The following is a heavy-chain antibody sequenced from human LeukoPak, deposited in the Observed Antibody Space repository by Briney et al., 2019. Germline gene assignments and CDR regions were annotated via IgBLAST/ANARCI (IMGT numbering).Heavy chain of an antibody. Sequence: SETLSLTCAVYGGSFSGYYWSWIRQPPGKGLKWIGEINHSGSTNYNPSLKSRVTISVDTSKNQFSLKLSSVTAADTAVYYCARAYPYYDFWSGYYSPFNWFDPWGQGTLVTVSS. D-gene: IGHD3-3*01. V-gene: IGHV4-34*01. CDR3: ARAYPYYDFWSGYYSPFNWFDP. CDR2: INHSGST. CDR1: GGSFSGYY. J-gene: IGHJ5*02.